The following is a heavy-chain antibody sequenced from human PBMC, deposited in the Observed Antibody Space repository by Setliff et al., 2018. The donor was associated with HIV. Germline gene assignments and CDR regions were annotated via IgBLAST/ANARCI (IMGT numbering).Heavy chain of an antibody. CDR3: TRDYAYDWNSVMDV. CDR1: GFTFSSYS. J-gene: IGHJ6*03. CDR2: ISSSSTYI. V-gene: IGHV3-21*01. D-gene: IGHD1-7*01. Sequence: GGSLRLSCAASGFTFSSYSMNWVRQAPGKGLEWVSSISSSSTYIYYADSLKGRFTISRDNAKNSLYLQMNSLKAEDTAVYYCTRDYAYDWNSVMDVWGKGTTVTVSS.